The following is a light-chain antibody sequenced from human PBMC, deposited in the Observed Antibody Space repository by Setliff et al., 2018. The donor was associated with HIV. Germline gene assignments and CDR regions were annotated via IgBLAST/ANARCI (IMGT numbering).Light chain of an antibody. J-gene: IGLJ1*01. CDR2: EVR. V-gene: IGLV2-14*01. CDR3: SSYASTNTLP. CDR1: SSDVGGYSY. Sequence: QSALTQPAFVSGSPGQSITISCTGTSSDVGGYSYVSWYQQHPGKAPKLIIYEVRNRPSGVSNRFSGSKSGNTASLTISGLQAEDEADYYCSSYASTNTLPFGTGTKVTVL.